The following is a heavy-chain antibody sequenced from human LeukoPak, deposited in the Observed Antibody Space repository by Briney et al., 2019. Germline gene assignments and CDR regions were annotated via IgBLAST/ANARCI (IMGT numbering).Heavy chain of an antibody. CDR2: ISYDGSNK. D-gene: IGHD3-3*01. Sequence: GGSLRLSCAASGFTFSSYGMHWVRQAPGKGLEWVAVISYDGSNKYYADSVKGRFTISRDNSKNTLYLQMNSLRAEDTAVYYCAKLRLEWLFHGATYFDYWGQGTLVTVSA. CDR3: AKLRLEWLFHGATYFDY. V-gene: IGHV3-30*18. CDR1: GFTFSSYG. J-gene: IGHJ4*02.